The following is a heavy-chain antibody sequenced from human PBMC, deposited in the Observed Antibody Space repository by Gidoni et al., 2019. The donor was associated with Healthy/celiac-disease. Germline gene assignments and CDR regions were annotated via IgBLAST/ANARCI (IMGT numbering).Heavy chain of an antibody. Sequence: QVQLVRSGAEVKKPGASVKVSCKASGYTFTSYDINWVRQATGKGLEWMGWMNPNSGNTGYAQKFQGRVTMTRNTSISTAYMELSSLRSEDTAVYYCARGKGGRVLYSSSSGGFDPWGQGTLVTVSS. D-gene: IGHD6-6*01. CDR2: MNPNSGNT. CDR3: ARGKGGRVLYSSSSGGFDP. V-gene: IGHV1-8*01. CDR1: GYTFTSYD. J-gene: IGHJ5*02.